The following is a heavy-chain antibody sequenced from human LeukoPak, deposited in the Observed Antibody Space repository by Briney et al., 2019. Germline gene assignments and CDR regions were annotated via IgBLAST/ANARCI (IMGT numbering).Heavy chain of an antibody. CDR1: GGSFSGYY. V-gene: IGHV4-34*01. CDR3: ARALAFGIVVVPAALGGWFDP. J-gene: IGHJ5*02. D-gene: IGHD2-2*01. CDR2: INHSGST. Sequence: PSETLSLTCAVYGGSFSGYYWSWIRQPPGKGLEWIGEINHSGSTNHNPSLKSRVTISVDTSKNQFSLKLSSVTAADTAVYYCARALAFGIVVVPAALGGWFDPWGQGTLVTVSS.